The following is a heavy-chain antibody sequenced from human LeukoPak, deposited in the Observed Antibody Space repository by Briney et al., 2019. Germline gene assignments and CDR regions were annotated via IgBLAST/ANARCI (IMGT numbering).Heavy chain of an antibody. V-gene: IGHV1-8*03. Sequence: ASVKVSCKASGYTFTSYDINWVRQATGQGLEWMGWMNPNSGNTGYAQKFQGRATITRNTSISTAYMELSSLRSEDTAVYYCARGLDGGCSSTSCYALTVWFDPWGQGTLVTVSS. CDR2: MNPNSGNT. CDR1: GYTFTSYD. CDR3: ARGLDGGCSSTSCYALTVWFDP. D-gene: IGHD2-2*01. J-gene: IGHJ5*02.